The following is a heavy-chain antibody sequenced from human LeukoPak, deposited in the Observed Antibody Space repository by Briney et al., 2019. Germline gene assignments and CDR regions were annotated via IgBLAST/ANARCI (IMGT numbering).Heavy chain of an antibody. CDR1: GFTFSSYS. J-gene: IGHJ4*02. V-gene: IGHV3-48*04. CDR2: ISSGSSTI. Sequence: QAGGSLRLSCAASGFTFSSYSMNWVRQAPGKGLEWVSYISSGSSTIYYADSVKGRFTISRDNAKNSLSLHMNSLRAEDTAVYYCARVMGGSYYYDYWGQGTLVTVSS. D-gene: IGHD1-26*01. CDR3: ARVMGGSYYYDY.